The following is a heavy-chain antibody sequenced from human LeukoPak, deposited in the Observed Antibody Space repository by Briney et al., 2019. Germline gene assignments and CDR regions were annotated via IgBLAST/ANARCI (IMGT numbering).Heavy chain of an antibody. D-gene: IGHD3-9*01. J-gene: IGHJ4*02. Sequence: GGSLRLSCAASGITFSSYAMHWVGQAPGKGLEYVSAISSNGGSTYYANSVKGRFTISRDNSKNTLYLQMGSLRAEDMAVYYCARGDYDILTGYYGLADYWGQGTLVTVSS. V-gene: IGHV3-64*01. CDR3: ARGDYDILTGYYGLADY. CDR1: GITFSSYA. CDR2: ISSNGGST.